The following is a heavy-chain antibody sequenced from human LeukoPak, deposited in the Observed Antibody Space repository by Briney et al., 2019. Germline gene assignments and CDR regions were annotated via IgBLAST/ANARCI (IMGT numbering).Heavy chain of an antibody. CDR1: GFTFDDYG. Sequence: GGSLRLSCAASGFTFDDYGMHWVRQAPGKGLEWVAFIRYDGSNKYYADSVKGRFTISRDNSKNTLYLQMNSLRAEDTAVYYCAKVTYCSSTSCYDYWGQGTLVTVSS. CDR3: AKVTYCSSTSCYDY. J-gene: IGHJ4*02. CDR2: IRYDGSNK. V-gene: IGHV3-30*02. D-gene: IGHD2-2*01.